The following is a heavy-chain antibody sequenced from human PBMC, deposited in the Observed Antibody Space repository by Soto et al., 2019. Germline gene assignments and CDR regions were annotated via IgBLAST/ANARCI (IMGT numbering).Heavy chain of an antibody. CDR2: IYYTGST. D-gene: IGHD2-8*02. V-gene: IGHV4-61*01. CDR1: GDSVSAGSYY. Sequence: QVQLQESGPGLVKPSETLSLTCTVSGDSVSAGSYYWSWIRQPPGKGLEWIGYIYYTGSTSYNPSLKSRVTMSVDTSKNQFSLKLTSVAAADTAVYYCARVGSTETRFDPWGQGTLVTVSS. CDR3: ARVGSTETRFDP. J-gene: IGHJ5*02.